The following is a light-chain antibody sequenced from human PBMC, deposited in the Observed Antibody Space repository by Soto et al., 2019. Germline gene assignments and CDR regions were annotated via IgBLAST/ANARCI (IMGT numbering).Light chain of an antibody. CDR2: SAS. V-gene: IGKV1-39*01. CDR3: QQSYTTPRT. J-gene: IGKJ1*01. CDR1: QTITSY. Sequence: DIHLTQSPSSLSASIGDTVTITCRASQTITSYLGWYQQKPGKAPKLLIYSASNLQDGVPPRFSGSGSGTEFTLTIYRPQPEDFATYYCQQSYTTPRTFGQRTKVEVQ.